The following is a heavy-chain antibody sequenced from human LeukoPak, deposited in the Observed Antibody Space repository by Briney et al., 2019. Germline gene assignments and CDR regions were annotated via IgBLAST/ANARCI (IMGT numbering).Heavy chain of an antibody. CDR2: IYYSGST. CDR1: GGSISSYY. D-gene: IGHD4-17*01. CDR3: ARYNDYGATNWFDP. V-gene: IGHV4-59*01. J-gene: IGHJ5*02. Sequence: SETLSLTCIVSGGSISSYYWSWIRQPPGKGLEWIGYIYYSGSTNYNPSLKSRVTISVDTSKNQFSLKLSSLTAADTAVYYCARYNDYGATNWFDPWGQGTLVTVSS.